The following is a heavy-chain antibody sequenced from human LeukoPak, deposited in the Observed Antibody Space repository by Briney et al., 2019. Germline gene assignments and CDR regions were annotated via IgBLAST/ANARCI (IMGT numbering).Heavy chain of an antibody. D-gene: IGHD6-19*01. CDR2: IIPIFGTA. CDR1: GGTFSSYA. J-gene: IGHJ4*02. CDR3: ARSYSSGWYLSFDY. V-gene: IGHV1-69*13. Sequence: SVKVSCKASGGTFSSYAISWVRQAPGQGLEWMGGIIPIFGTANYAQKFQGRVTITADESTSTAYMELSSLRSEDAAVYYCARSYSSGWYLSFDYWGQGTLVTVSS.